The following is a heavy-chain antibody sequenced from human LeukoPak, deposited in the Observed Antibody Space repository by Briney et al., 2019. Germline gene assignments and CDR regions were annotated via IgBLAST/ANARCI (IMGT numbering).Heavy chain of an antibody. Sequence: SVKVSCKASGGTFSSYAISWVRQAPGQGLEWMGGIIPIFGTANYAQKFQGRVTITADESTSTAYMELSSLRSEDTAVYYCARAFPGYYDSSGYYRGLNWFDPWGQGTLVTVSS. J-gene: IGHJ5*02. V-gene: IGHV1-69*13. CDR3: ARAFPGYYDSSGYYRGLNWFDP. CDR2: IIPIFGTA. D-gene: IGHD3-22*01. CDR1: GGTFSSYA.